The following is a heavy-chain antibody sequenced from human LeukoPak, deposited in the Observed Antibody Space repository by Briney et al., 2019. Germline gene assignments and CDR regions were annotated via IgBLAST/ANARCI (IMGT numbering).Heavy chain of an antibody. CDR2: TSYDGGNK. V-gene: IGHV3-30*04. D-gene: IGHD3-22*01. CDR3: AREGHYYDSSGYPYVTFDY. Sequence: GGSLRLSCAASGFTFSSYAMHWVRQAPGKGLEWVAVTSYDGGNKYYADSVKGRFTISRDNSKNTLYLQMNSLRAEDTAVYYCAREGHYYDSSGYPYVTFDYWGQGTLVTVSS. J-gene: IGHJ4*02. CDR1: GFTFSSYA.